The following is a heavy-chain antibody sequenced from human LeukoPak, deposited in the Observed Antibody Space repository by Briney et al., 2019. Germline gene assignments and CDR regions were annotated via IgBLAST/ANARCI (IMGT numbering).Heavy chain of an antibody. CDR2: IYTTGGT. V-gene: IGHV4-4*07. Sequence: SETLSLTCSVSGGSISTYYWSWIRQPAGKGLEWIGRIYTTGGTNYNPSLKSRVTMSVDTSKNQFSLKLTSVTAADTAVYYCASLDNRNYFDYWGQGTLVTVSS. J-gene: IGHJ4*02. D-gene: IGHD2/OR15-2a*01. CDR3: ASLDNRNYFDY. CDR1: GGSISTYY.